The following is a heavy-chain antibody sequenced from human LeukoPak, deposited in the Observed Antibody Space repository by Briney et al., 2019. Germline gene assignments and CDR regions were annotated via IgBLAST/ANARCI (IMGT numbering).Heavy chain of an antibody. Sequence: GGSLRLSCPASGFTLSSYSMNWVRQAAGKGLEWVSSISSSSSYIYYADSVKGRFTISRDNAKNSLYLQMDSLRAEDTAVYYCARQADAFDIWGQGTMVTVSS. CDR3: ARQADAFDI. J-gene: IGHJ3*02. V-gene: IGHV3-21*01. CDR1: GFTLSSYS. CDR2: ISSSSSYI.